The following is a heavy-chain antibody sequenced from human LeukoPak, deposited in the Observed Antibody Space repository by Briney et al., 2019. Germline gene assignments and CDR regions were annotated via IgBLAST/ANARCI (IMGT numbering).Heavy chain of an antibody. CDR3: ARRAGAYSHPYDY. CDR2: IYSDNT. D-gene: IGHD4/OR15-4a*01. CDR1: GFTFSSYA. V-gene: IGHV3-53*01. J-gene: IGHJ4*02. Sequence: GGSLRLSCAAFGFTFSSYAMSWVRQAPGKGLERVSFIYSDNTHYSDSVKGRFTISRDNSKNTLYLQMNSLRAEDTAVYYCARRAGAYSHPYDYWGQGTLVTVSS.